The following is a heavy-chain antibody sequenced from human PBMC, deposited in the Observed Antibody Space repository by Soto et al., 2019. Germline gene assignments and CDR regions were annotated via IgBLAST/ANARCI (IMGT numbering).Heavy chain of an antibody. V-gene: IGHV3-49*03. D-gene: IGHD3-3*01. CDR3: TRERGFWSDYYTLYYYCMDV. J-gene: IGHJ6*03. CDR2: IRSKAYGGTT. Sequence: PGGSLRLSCTASGFTFGDYAMSWFRQAPGKGLEWVGFIRSKAYGGTTEYAASVKGRFTISRDDSKSIAYLQMNSLKTEDTAVYYCTRERGFWSDYYTLYYYCMDVWGKGATVTVSS. CDR1: GFTFGDYA.